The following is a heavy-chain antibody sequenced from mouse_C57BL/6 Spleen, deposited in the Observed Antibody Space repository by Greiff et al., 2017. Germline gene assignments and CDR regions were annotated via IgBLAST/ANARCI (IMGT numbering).Heavy chain of an antibody. J-gene: IGHJ2*01. Sequence: VKLQESGPELVKPGASVKISCKASGYAFSSSWMNWVKQRPGKGLEWIGRIYPGDGDTNYNGKIKGKATLTADKSSSTAYMQLRSLTSEDSAVYVCARDSSGCLDYWGQGTTLTVSS. D-gene: IGHD3-2*02. V-gene: IGHV1-82*01. CDR1: GYAFSSSW. CDR3: ARDSSGCLDY. CDR2: IYPGDGDT.